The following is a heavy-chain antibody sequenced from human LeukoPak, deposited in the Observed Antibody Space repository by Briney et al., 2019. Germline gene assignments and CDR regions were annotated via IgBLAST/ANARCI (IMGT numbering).Heavy chain of an antibody. CDR1: GFTFSNHW. Sequence: GGSLRLSCGDSGFTFSNHWMHWVRQAPGKGLMWVSRINRDGSRTDYADSVKGRFTISRDDAKNTLYLQVNSLRAEDTAVYFCARGGSDTAMAHDYWGQGTLVTVSS. J-gene: IGHJ4*02. CDR3: ARGGSDTAMAHDY. D-gene: IGHD5-18*01. CDR2: INRDGSRT. V-gene: IGHV3-74*01.